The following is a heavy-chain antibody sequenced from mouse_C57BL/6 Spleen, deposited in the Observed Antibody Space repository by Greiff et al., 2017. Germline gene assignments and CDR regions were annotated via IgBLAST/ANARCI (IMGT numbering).Heavy chain of an antibody. Sequence: VQLQQSGAELVRPGTSVKVSCKASGYAFTNYWIEWVKQRPGQGLEWIGVINPGGGGTKYNQKFKGKATVTADKSSSTAYMQLSSLTSEDSAVYFSVRSPDGSYAMDYWGQGTSVTVSS. J-gene: IGHJ4*01. CDR2: INPGGGGT. V-gene: IGHV1-54*01. CDR3: VRSPDGSYAMDY. CDR1: GYAFTNYW.